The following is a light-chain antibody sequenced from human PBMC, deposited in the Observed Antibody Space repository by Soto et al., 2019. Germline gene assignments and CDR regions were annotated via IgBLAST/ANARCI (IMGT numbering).Light chain of an antibody. J-gene: IGKJ1*01. CDR3: QQYGSSPRT. Sequence: DLQLTPSPPPLSASVGARGTIPFRASQSITSWLAWYQQKPGKSPKLLIYDVSSLESGVPSRFSGSGSGTDFTLTISRLEPEDFAAYYCQQYGSSPRTFGQGTKVDIK. V-gene: IGKV1-5*01. CDR1: QSITSW. CDR2: DVS.